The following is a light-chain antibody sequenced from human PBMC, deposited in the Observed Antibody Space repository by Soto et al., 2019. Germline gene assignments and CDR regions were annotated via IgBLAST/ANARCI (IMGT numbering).Light chain of an antibody. CDR2: GAS. V-gene: IGKV3-15*01. J-gene: IGKJ4*01. CDR1: QSVSSN. CDR3: HQYNDWPRT. Sequence: EIVLTQSPGTLSLSPGERATLSCRASQSVSSNLAWYQQKPGQAPRLLIYGASTRATGFPPRFSGSGSGTEFTLTISSLQSEDFAVYYCHQYNDWPRTFGGGTKVDIK.